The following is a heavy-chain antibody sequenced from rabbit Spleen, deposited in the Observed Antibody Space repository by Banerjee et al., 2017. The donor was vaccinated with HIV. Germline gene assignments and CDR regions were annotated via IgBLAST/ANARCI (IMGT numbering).Heavy chain of an antibody. CDR3: AREGYSYDDYGDFLGDGMDP. CDR2: ISSGGTT. Sequence: QSLEESGGRLVTPGTPLTLTCTVSGFSLSDYVMTWVRQAPGKGLEWIRLISSGGTTYYATWAKGRFTISKTSTTVDLKITSPTTEDTATYFCAREGYSYDDYGDFLGDGMDPWGPGTLVTVS. V-gene: IGHV1S69*01. D-gene: IGHD2-1*01. CDR1: GFSLSDYV. J-gene: IGHJ6*02.